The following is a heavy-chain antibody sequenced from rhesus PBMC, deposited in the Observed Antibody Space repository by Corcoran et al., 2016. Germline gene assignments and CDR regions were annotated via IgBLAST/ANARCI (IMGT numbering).Heavy chain of an antibody. CDR1: GFTFSDYT. CDR2: IKSGESK. J-gene: IGHJ4*01. Sequence: EVQLVESGGGLAKPGGSLSLSCAASGFTFSDYTMHWVHQAPGKGRRWVSSIKSGESKNYQDPVKSRFKNSKENEKNTLFLRMRSLRPEDTAGYYCAREFWGDVHWGQGVLVTVSS. D-gene: IGHD3-34*01. V-gene: IGHV3-103*01. CDR3: AREFWGDVH.